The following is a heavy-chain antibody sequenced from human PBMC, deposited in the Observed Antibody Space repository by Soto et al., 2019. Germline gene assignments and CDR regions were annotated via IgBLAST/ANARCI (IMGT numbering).Heavy chain of an antibody. Sequence: SETLSLTCSVSGDSIGTYYWSWVRQPPGKGLEWLGFVHYSGSTQYNPSLKGRVTISVDMSKNQLSLKLRSVTAADTAVYYCARESEGGDLHDWFDPWGQGTLVTVSP. V-gene: IGHV4-59*01. CDR3: ARESEGGDLHDWFDP. CDR1: GDSIGTYY. CDR2: VHYSGST. J-gene: IGHJ5*02. D-gene: IGHD3-16*01.